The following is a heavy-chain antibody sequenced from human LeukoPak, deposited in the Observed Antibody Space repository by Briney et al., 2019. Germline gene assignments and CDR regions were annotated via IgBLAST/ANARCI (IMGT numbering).Heavy chain of an antibody. Sequence: PSETLSLTCTVSGGSISSSSYYWGWIRQPPGKGLEWIGSIYYSGSTYYNPSLKSRVTISVDTSKNQFSLTLSSVTAADTAVYYCASYYNVVFDYWGQGTLVTVSS. CDR2: IYYSGST. J-gene: IGHJ4*02. D-gene: IGHD3-10*01. CDR3: ASYYNVVFDY. CDR1: GGSISSSSYY. V-gene: IGHV4-39*01.